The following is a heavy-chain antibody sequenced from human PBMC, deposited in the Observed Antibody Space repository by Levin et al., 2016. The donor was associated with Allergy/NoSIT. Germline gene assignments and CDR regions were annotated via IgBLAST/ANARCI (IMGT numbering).Heavy chain of an antibody. CDR2: ISGSGGST. Sequence: GGSLRLSCAASGFTFSSYAMSWVRQAPGKGLEWVSAISGSGGSTYYADSVKGRFTISRDNSKNTLYLQMNSLRAEDTAVYYCAKQYSYGPWEYYYGMDVWGQGTTVTVSS. D-gene: IGHD5-18*01. CDR1: GFTFSSYA. J-gene: IGHJ6*02. V-gene: IGHV3-23*01. CDR3: AKQYSYGPWEYYYGMDV.